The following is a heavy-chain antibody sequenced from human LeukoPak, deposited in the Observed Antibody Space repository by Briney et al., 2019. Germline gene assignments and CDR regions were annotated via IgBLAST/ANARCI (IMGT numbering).Heavy chain of an antibody. J-gene: IGHJ4*02. V-gene: IGHV3-30*18. CDR2: ISYDGSNK. D-gene: IGHD2-21*02. CDR3: AKDWAPYCGGDCYFNY. CDR1: GFIFNNYG. Sequence: GGSLRLSCAASGFIFNNYGMHWVRQAPGKGLEWVAVISYDGSNKNYADSVKGRFAISRDSSKNTVYLQMNSLRVEDTAVYYCAKDWAPYCGGDCYFNYWGQGTLVTVSS.